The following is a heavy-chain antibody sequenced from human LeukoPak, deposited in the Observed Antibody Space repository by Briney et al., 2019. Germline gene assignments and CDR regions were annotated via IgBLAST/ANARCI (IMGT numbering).Heavy chain of an antibody. D-gene: IGHD2-2*01. Sequence: SETLSLTCAVYGGSFSGYYWSWIRQPPGKGLEWVGEINHSGSTNYNPSLKSRVTISVDTSKNQFSLKLSSVTAADTAVYYCARVVPAAINYYYGMDVWGQGTTVTVSS. J-gene: IGHJ6*02. V-gene: IGHV4-34*01. CDR2: INHSGST. CDR1: GGSFSGYY. CDR3: ARVVPAAINYYYGMDV.